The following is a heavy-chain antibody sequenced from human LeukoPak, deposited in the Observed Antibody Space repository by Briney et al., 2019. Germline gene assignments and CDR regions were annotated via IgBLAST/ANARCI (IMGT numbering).Heavy chain of an antibody. J-gene: IGHJ4*02. Sequence: ASVKVPCKASGYTFTGYYMHWVRQAPGQGLEWMGWINPNSGSTNYAQKFQGRVTMTGDTSISTAYMELSRLRSDDTAVYYCARDLVATPFDYWGQGTLVTVSS. CDR1: GYTFTGYY. CDR3: ARDLVATPFDY. D-gene: IGHD5-12*01. CDR2: INPNSGST. V-gene: IGHV1-2*02.